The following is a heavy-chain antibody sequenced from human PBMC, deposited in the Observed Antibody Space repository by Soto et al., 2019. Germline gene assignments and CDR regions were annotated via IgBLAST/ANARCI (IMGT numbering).Heavy chain of an antibody. J-gene: IGHJ5*02. CDR2: IYYSGNT. V-gene: IGHV4-30-4*02. CDR3: ARGRKFFGELFWFDP. CDR1: GDSISSGDYY. Sequence: SETLSLTCTVSGDSISSGDYYWSWIRQPPGKGLEWIGCIYYSGNTYYNPSLKRRVTISVDRSKNQFSLKLSSVTAADTVVYYCARGRKFFGELFWFDPWGQGTLVTVSS. D-gene: IGHD3-10*01.